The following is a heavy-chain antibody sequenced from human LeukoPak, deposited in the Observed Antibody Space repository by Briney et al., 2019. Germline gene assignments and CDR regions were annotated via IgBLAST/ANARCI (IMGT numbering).Heavy chain of an antibody. CDR2: IYYSGST. J-gene: IGHJ5*02. CDR1: GGSISSYY. D-gene: IGHD1-7*01. Sequence: SETLSLTCTVSGGSISSYYWSWIRQPPGKGLEWIGYIYYSGSTNYNPSLKSRVTIPVDTSKNQFSLKLSSVTAADTAVYYCARGQNNWNYSGFVPWGQGTLVTVSS. V-gene: IGHV4-59*01. CDR3: ARGQNNWNYSGFVP.